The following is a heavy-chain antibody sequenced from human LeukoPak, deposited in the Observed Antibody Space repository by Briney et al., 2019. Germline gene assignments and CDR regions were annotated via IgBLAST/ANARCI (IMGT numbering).Heavy chain of an antibody. Sequence: AGGSLRPSCAASGFAFSSFSMSWVRQAPGKGLEWVAYIKKNEIEKDNVDSVKGRFSISRDNAKNSLYLQMNSLRAEDTAIYYCVRWRWDQSEFDHWGQGTLVTVSS. CDR3: VRWRWDQSEFDH. D-gene: IGHD5-24*01. V-gene: IGHV3-7*01. CDR2: IKKNEIEK. J-gene: IGHJ4*02. CDR1: GFAFSSFS.